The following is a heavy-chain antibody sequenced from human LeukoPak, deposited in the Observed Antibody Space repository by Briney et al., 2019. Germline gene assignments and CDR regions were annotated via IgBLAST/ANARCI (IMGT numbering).Heavy chain of an antibody. J-gene: IGHJ4*02. CDR2: ISSSNSTI. CDR1: GFTFSNYS. Sequence: GGSLRLSCAVSGFTFSNYSMSWVRQAPGKGLEWVSYISSSNSTIYYADSVKGRFTISRDNAKNSLYLQMNSLGAEDTAVYYCLGGTGWIFDYWGQGTLVTVSS. CDR3: LGGTGWIFDY. V-gene: IGHV3-48*01. D-gene: IGHD6-19*01.